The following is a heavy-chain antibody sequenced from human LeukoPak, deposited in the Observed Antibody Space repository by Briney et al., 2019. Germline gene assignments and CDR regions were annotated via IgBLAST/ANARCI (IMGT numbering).Heavy chain of an antibody. CDR1: GYTFTGYY. J-gene: IGHJ4*02. V-gene: IGHV1-2*02. CDR3: ASQRYSSGWYDADY. CDR2: INPNSGGT. Sequence: ASVTVSCKASGYTFTGYYMHWVRQAPGQGLEWMGWINPNSGGTNYAQKFQGRVTMTRDTSISTAYMELSRLRSDDTAVYYCASQRYSSGWYDADYWGQGTLVTVSS. D-gene: IGHD6-19*01.